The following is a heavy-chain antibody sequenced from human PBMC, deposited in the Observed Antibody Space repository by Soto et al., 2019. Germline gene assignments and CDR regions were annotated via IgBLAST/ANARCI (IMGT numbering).Heavy chain of an antibody. CDR2: IRNQTYSGAT. J-gene: IGHJ4*02. CDR3: TRAESPNIAYFFDY. V-gene: IGHV3-49*04. Sequence: GGSLRLSCTASVLTFGNYAISWVRQAPGKGLEWVGLIRNQTYSGATEYAASMKGRFTISRDDSKNIAYLQMNSLKTEDSAVYYCTRAESPNIAYFFDYWGQGTLVTVSS. CDR1: VLTFGNYA.